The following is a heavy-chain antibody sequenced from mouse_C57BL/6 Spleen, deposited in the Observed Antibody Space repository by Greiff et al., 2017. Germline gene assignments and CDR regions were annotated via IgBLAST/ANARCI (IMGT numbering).Heavy chain of an antibody. CDR2: IDPENGDT. V-gene: IGHV14-4*01. Sequence: VQLQQSGAELVRPGASVKLSCTASGFNIKDDYMHWVKQRPEQGLEWIGWIDPENGDTEYASKFQGKATITAYTSSNTAYLQLSSLTSEDTAVYYCTVDGYYNYWGQGTTLTVSS. CDR1: GFNIKDDY. CDR3: TVDGYYNY. J-gene: IGHJ2*01. D-gene: IGHD2-3*01.